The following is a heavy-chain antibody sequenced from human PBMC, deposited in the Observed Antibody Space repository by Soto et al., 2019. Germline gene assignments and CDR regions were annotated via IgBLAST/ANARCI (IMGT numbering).Heavy chain of an antibody. CDR1: GASLSRDY. V-gene: IGHV4-4*07. J-gene: IGHJ5*02. D-gene: IGHD1-26*01. Sequence: SETLSLTCNVSGASLSRDYWSWIRQPPGKGRGWIGRIYATGDTDYNPSLKSRISMSVDMSKKQFSLTLRSVTAADTAIYYCVRDGTKNLRDRFEPWGRGILVTVSS. CDR3: VRDGTKNLRDRFEP. CDR2: IYATGDT.